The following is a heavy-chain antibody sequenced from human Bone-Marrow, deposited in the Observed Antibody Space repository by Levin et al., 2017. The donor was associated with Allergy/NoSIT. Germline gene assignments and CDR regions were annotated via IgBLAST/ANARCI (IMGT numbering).Heavy chain of an antibody. D-gene: IGHD4-17*01. V-gene: IGHV4-34*01. CDR2: VNNGGGT. CDR1: GGSFSDYY. CDR3: AVRSAIHYNMDA. J-gene: IGHJ6*03. Sequence: PSETLSLTCAVYGGSFSDYYWTWIRQPPGRGLEWIGEVNNGGGTNYNPSLRSRVTISIDRTKMHFSLRLTSVTAADRAVYHCAVRSAIHYNMDAWGMGTTVTVSS.